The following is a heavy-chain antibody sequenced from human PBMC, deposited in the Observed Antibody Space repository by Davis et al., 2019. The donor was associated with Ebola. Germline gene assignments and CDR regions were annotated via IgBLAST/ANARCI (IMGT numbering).Heavy chain of an antibody. J-gene: IGHJ6*02. CDR2: IYYSGST. Sequence: SETLSLTCTVSGGSISSSSYYWGWIRQPPGKGLEWIGSIYYSGSTYYNPSLKSRVTISVDTSKNQFSLKLSSVTAADTAVYYCARTTAMDVWGQGTTVTVSS. V-gene: IGHV4-39*01. CDR1: GGSISSSSYY. CDR3: ARTTAMDV. D-gene: IGHD1-26*01.